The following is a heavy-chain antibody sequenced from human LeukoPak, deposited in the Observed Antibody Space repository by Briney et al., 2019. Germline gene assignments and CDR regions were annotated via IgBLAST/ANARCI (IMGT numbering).Heavy chain of an antibody. CDR3: AREGVVARDFDY. D-gene: IGHD2-15*01. CDR2: IKPNSGGVT. V-gene: IGHV1-2*02. Sequence: ASVKVSCKASGYTFTGYYMHWVRQAPGQGPEWMGWIKPNSGGVTNYAQKFQGRVTMTRDTSISTAFMELRWLTSDDTAFYYCAREGVVARDFDYWGQGTLVTVSS. J-gene: IGHJ4*02. CDR1: GYTFTGYY.